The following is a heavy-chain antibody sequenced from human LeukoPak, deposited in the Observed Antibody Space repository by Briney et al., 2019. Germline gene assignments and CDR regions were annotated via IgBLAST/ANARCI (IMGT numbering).Heavy chain of an antibody. CDR2: ISGRGNTT. D-gene: IGHD6-19*01. J-gene: IGHJ6*02. V-gene: IGHV3-23*01. Sequence: PGGSLRLSCAVSGSTFNNYGMSWVRQAPGKGLEWVSSISGRGNTTNYADSVKGRFTISRDSSKNTLFLRMNSLRGEDTALYYCVKREYSSGSYGMDVWGQGTTVTVSS. CDR1: GSTFNNYG. CDR3: VKREYSSGSYGMDV.